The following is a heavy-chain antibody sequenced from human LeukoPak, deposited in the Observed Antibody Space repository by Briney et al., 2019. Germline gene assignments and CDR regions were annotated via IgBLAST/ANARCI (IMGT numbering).Heavy chain of an antibody. Sequence: GGSLRLSCAASGFTFSSYAMHWVRQAPGKGLEWVAVISYDGSNKYYADSVKGRFTISRDNSKNTLYLQMNSLRAEDTAVYYCAGGSRGVVGATAWGQGTLVTVSS. CDR2: ISYDGSNK. CDR3: AGGSRGVVGATA. CDR1: GFTFSSYA. V-gene: IGHV3-30-3*01. J-gene: IGHJ4*02. D-gene: IGHD1-26*01.